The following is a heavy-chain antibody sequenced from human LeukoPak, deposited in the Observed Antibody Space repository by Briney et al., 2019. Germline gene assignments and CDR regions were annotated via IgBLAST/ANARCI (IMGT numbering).Heavy chain of an antibody. Sequence: GGSLRLSCAASGFTFSSYWMSWVRQAPGKGLEWVANVKEDGSEKNYLDSVKGRFTISRDNAMNSLYLQLNSLRADDTAVYYCARGVLLSFWGQGTLVTVSS. J-gene: IGHJ4*02. CDR3: ARGVLLSF. D-gene: IGHD3-10*01. V-gene: IGHV3-7*01. CDR2: VKEDGSEK. CDR1: GFTFSSYW.